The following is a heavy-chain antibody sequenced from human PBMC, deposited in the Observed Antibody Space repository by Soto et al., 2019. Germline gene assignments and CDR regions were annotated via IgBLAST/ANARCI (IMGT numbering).Heavy chain of an antibody. CDR2: IIPIFGTA. CDR3: AYTYSSSWAGFDH. Sequence: ASVKVSCKASGGTFSSYAISWVRQAPGQGLEWMGGIIPIFGTANYAQKFQGRVTITADESTSTAYMELSSLRSEDTAVYYCAYTYSSSWAGFDHWGQGTMVTVSS. V-gene: IGHV1-69*13. D-gene: IGHD6-13*01. J-gene: IGHJ5*02. CDR1: GGTFSSYA.